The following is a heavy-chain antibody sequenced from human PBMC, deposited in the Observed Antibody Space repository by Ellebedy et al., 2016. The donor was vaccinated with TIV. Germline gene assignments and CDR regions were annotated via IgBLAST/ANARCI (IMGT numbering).Heavy chain of an antibody. Sequence: SETLSLTCAVSGYSISSGYYWGWIRQPPGKGLEWIGSVYHFENSDHNYYKPSLKSRVTISGDTSKNHSSLKVTSATAADTAVYYCVRSGFSTFDFDYWGQGIPVTVSS. V-gene: IGHV4-38-2*01. CDR2: VYHFENSDHN. CDR1: GYSISSGYY. CDR3: VRSGFSTFDFDY. D-gene: IGHD6-13*01. J-gene: IGHJ4*02.